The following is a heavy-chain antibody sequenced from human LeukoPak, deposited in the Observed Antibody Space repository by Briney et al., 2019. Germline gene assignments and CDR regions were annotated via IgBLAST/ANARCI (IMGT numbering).Heavy chain of an antibody. CDR2: TNSGGSTT. D-gene: IGHD2-8*01. Sequence: PGGSLRLSCATSGFPFSDFSMTWVRQAPGKGLEWISTTNSGGSTTDYAESVKGRFTISRDNSKNTLCLQMSSLRVEDTAIYYCAKQSYARSLGEGGPGTLVTVSS. V-gene: IGHV3-23*01. CDR3: AKQSYARSLGE. CDR1: GFPFSDFS. J-gene: IGHJ4*02.